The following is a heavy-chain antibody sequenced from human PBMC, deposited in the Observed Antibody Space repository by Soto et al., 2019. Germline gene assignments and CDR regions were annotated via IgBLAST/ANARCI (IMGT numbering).Heavy chain of an antibody. V-gene: IGHV4-34*01. CDR2: INHSGST. D-gene: IGHD2-15*01. Sequence: SETLSLTCAVYGGSFSGYYWSWIRQPPGKGLEWIGEINHSGSTNYNPSLKSRVTISVDTSKNQFSLKLSSVTAADTAVYYCASADCSGGSCYPGGGLANFDYWGQGTLVTVS. CDR3: ASADCSGGSCYPGGGLANFDY. CDR1: GGSFSGYY. J-gene: IGHJ4*02.